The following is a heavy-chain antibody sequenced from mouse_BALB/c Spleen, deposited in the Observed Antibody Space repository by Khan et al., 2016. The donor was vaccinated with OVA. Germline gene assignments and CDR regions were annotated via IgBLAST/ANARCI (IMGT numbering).Heavy chain of an antibody. CDR3: ARTTRIKY. J-gene: IGHJ2*01. V-gene: IGHV3-2*02. D-gene: IGHD2-12*01. Sequence: EVQLQESGPGMVKPSQSLSLTCTVTGYSITSGYGWNWIRQFPGNKLEWMGYISYSGSTNYNPSLKSRISITRDTSKNQFFLQLNYVTTEDTATYYCARTTRIKYWGQGTTLTVSS. CDR2: ISYSGST. CDR1: GYSITSGYG.